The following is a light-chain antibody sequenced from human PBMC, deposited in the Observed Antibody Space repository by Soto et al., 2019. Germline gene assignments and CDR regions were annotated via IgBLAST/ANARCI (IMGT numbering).Light chain of an antibody. V-gene: IGLV2-8*01. J-gene: IGLJ3*02. Sequence: QSVLTQPPSASGSPGQSVTISCTGTSSDVGTYIYISWYQLHPGKAPKLIIYGVTKRPSGVPDRFSGSKSGNTASLTVSGLQAEDEADYYCSSYGGSNNLVFGAGTQLTVL. CDR2: GVT. CDR3: SSYGGSNNLV. CDR1: SSDVGTYIY.